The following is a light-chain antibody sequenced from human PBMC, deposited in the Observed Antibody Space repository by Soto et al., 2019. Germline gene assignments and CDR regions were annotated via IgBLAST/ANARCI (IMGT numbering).Light chain of an antibody. J-gene: IGLJ1*01. CDR2: DAS. CDR1: SSDVGAYNY. Sequence: QSALTQPASVSGSPGQSITISCTGTSSDVGAYNYVSWYQQHPGKAPKLTIYDASNRPSGVSNRFSGSKSGNTASLTISGLQAEDEADYYCSSYTSSSSYVFGPGTKLTVL. CDR3: SSYTSSSSYV. V-gene: IGLV2-14*01.